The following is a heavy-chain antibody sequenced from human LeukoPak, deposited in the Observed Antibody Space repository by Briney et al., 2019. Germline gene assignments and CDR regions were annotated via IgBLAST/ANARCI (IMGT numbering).Heavy chain of an antibody. J-gene: IGHJ4*02. V-gene: IGHV3-23*01. D-gene: IGHD3-16*01. Sequence: GGSLRLSCAASGFPFSSYAMSWVRQAPGKGLEWVSAISSSGGSTYYPDSVKGRFTISRDNSKNTLFLLMNSLRAEDTAVYYCAKDVMITFGPVMAPPFDYWGQGTLVTVSS. CDR1: GFPFSSYA. CDR3: AKDVMITFGPVMAPPFDY. CDR2: ISSSGGST.